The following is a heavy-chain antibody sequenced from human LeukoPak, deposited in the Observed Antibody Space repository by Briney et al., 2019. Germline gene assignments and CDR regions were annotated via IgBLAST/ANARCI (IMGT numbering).Heavy chain of an antibody. V-gene: IGHV4-39*07. CDR2: IYYSGST. CDR3: ARGQQLGTVFDY. J-gene: IGHJ4*02. CDR1: GGSISSSSYY. D-gene: IGHD6-13*01. Sequence: SETLSLTCTVSGGSISSSSYYWGWIRQPPGKGLEWIGSIYYSGSTYYNPSLKSRVTISVDTSKNQFSLKLSSVTAADTAVYYCARGQQLGTVFDYWGQGTLVTVSS.